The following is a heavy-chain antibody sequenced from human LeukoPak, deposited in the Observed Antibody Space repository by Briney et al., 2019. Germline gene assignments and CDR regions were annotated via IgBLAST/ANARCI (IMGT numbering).Heavy chain of an antibody. Sequence: GESLKISCKGSGYSFTSYWIGWVRQMPGKGLEWMGIIYPGDPDTRYSPSFQGQVTISADKSISTAYLQWSSLKASDTAMYYCARQITMVRGVIVYFDYWGQGTLVTVSS. CDR2: IYPGDPDT. D-gene: IGHD3-10*01. CDR3: ARQITMVRGVIVYFDY. CDR1: GYSFTSYW. V-gene: IGHV5-51*01. J-gene: IGHJ4*02.